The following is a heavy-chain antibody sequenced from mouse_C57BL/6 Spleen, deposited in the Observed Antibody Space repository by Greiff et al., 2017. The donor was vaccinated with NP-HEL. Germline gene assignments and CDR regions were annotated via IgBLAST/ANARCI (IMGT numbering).Heavy chain of an antibody. Sequence: EVMLVESGEGLVKPGGSLKLSCAASGFTFSSYAMSWVRQTPEKRLEWVAYISSGGDYIYYADTVKGRFTISRDNARNTLYLQMSSLKAEDTAMYYCTRDREGYYIFDYWGQGTTLTVSS. CDR3: TRDREGYYIFDY. CDR2: ISSGGDYI. CDR1: GFTFSSYA. J-gene: IGHJ2*01. V-gene: IGHV5-9-1*02. D-gene: IGHD2-3*01.